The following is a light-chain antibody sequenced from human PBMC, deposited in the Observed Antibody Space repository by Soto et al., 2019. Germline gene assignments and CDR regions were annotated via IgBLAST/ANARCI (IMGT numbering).Light chain of an antibody. CDR1: QSISSW. J-gene: IGKJ5*01. V-gene: IGKV1-5*03. CDR2: KAS. Sequence: DIQMTQSPSTLSASVGDRVTITCRASQSISSWLAWYQQKPGKAPKLLIYKASSLESGVPSRFSGSGYGTEFTLTISSLQPDDFATYYCQQYNSYSSITFGQGTPLEIK. CDR3: QQYNSYSSIT.